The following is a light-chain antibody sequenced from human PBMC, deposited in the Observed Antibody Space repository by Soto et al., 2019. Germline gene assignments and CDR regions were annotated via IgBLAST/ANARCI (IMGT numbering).Light chain of an antibody. CDR3: CSFTSRHTWV. CDR1: SSDVATYNL. CDR2: EVT. Sequence: QSVLTQPASVSGSPGQSITISCTGTSSDVATYNLVSWYQQRPGTAPQLIIYEVTKRPSGVSTRFSGSQSGNTASLTISGLQADDEADYYCCSFTSRHTWVFGEGTKLTVL. J-gene: IGLJ3*02. V-gene: IGLV2-23*02.